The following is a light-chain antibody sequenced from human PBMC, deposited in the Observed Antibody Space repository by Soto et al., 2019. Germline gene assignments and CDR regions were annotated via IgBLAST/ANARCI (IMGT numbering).Light chain of an antibody. J-gene: IGKJ1*01. Sequence: IVMTQSPATLSVSPLERAALACRASQSVSSNLAWYQQKPVQAPRLLIYGASSRATGIPDRFSGSGSGTDFTLTISRLEPEDFAVYYCQQYGSSPLWTFGQGTKVDI. CDR2: GAS. CDR1: QSVSSN. CDR3: QQYGSSPLWT. V-gene: IGKV3-20*01.